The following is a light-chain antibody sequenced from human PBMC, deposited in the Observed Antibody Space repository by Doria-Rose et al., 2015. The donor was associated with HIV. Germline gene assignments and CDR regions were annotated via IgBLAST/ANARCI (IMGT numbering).Light chain of an antibody. CDR1: QSVYYSSNNKNY. Sequence: PDALAVSLGERATINCKSSQSVYYSSNNKNYLAWYQQKPGQPPKLLIYWASSRDSGVPDRFSGSGSGTDLSLTISSLKAEDVAIYYCQQYYNTPYTFGQGTKLEI. CDR3: QQYYNTPYT. CDR2: WAS. J-gene: IGKJ2*01. V-gene: IGKV4-1*01.